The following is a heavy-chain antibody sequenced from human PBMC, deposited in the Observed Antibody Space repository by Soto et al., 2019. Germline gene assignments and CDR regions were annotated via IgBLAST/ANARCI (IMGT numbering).Heavy chain of an antibody. CDR2: ISGSGGST. V-gene: IGHV3-23*01. Sequence: GGSLRLSCAASGFTFSSYAMSWVRQAPGKGLEWVSAISGSGGSTYYADSVKGRFTISRDNSKNTLYLQMNSLRAEDTAVYYCAKKDGRVAYYYYGMDVWGQGTTVTVSS. CDR3: AKKDGRVAYYYYGMDV. D-gene: IGHD2-15*01. J-gene: IGHJ6*02. CDR1: GFTFSSYA.